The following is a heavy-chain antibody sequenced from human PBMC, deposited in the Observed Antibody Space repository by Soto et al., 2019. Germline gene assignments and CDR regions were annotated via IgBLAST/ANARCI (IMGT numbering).Heavy chain of an antibody. CDR2: VSGGGGST. J-gene: IGHJ4*02. CDR1: GFTFSNYA. V-gene: IGHV3-23*01. CDR3: AKDRGSYGDYQDC. D-gene: IGHD4-17*01. Sequence: PGGSLRLSCSASGFTFSNYAMTWVRQAPGKGLEWVSGVSGGGGSTNYADSVKGRFTISRDNSKNTLYLQMSSLSAEDSAVYYCAKDRGSYGDYQDCWGQGILVTVSS.